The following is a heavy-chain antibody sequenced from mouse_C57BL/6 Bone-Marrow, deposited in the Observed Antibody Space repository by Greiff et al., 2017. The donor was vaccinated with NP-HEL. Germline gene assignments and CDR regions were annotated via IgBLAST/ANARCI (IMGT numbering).Heavy chain of an antibody. Sequence: QVQLQQSGPELVKPGASVKLSCKASGYTFTSYYIHWVKQRPGPGLEWIGLIYPGSGNTKYNEKFKGKATLTADTSSSTAYMQLSSLTSEDSAVDYGAREGVYYGNYDYAMDYWGQGTSVTVSS. CDR3: AREGVYYGNYDYAMDY. CDR1: GYTFTSYY. CDR2: IYPGSGNT. V-gene: IGHV1-66*01. J-gene: IGHJ4*01. D-gene: IGHD2-1*01.